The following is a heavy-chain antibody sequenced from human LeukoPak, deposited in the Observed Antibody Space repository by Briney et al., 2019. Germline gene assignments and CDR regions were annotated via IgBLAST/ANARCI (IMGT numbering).Heavy chain of an antibody. CDR3: ARDFPQMTTVFGGVDY. CDR2: IIPILGIA. D-gene: IGHD4-17*01. CDR1: GGTFSIYA. J-gene: IGHJ4*02. Sequence: SVKVSCKASGGTFSIYAISWVRQAPGQGLEWMGRIIPILGIANYAQKFQGRVTITADKSTSTAYMELSSLRSEDTAVYYCARDFPQMTTVFGGVDYWGQGTLVTVSS. V-gene: IGHV1-69*04.